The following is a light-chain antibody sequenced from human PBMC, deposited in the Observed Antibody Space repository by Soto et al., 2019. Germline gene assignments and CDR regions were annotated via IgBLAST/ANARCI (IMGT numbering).Light chain of an antibody. J-gene: IGKJ5*01. CDR2: GAS. V-gene: IGKV3-20*01. CDR1: QSVSSN. Sequence: IVMTHSPATLSVSPGEIATLSFGASQSVSSNLAWYQQKPGQSPRLLIYGASSRATGIPDRFSGSGSGTDFTLTISRLEPEDFAVYYCQQYSSSPRTLGQGTRLDIK. CDR3: QQYSSSPRT.